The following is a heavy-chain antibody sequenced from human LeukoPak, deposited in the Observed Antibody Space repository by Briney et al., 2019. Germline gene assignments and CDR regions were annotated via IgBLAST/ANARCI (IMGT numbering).Heavy chain of an antibody. V-gene: IGHV3-21*01. D-gene: IGHD3/OR15-3a*01. Sequence: GGSLRLSCAASGFTFSSYSMNWVRQAPGKGLEWVSSISSSSSYIYYADSVKGRFTISRDNAKNTLYLQMNSLRAEDTAVYYCARGFGLASYYYSMDVWGKGTTVTISS. J-gene: IGHJ6*03. CDR3: ARGFGLASYYYSMDV. CDR2: ISSSSSYI. CDR1: GFTFSSYS.